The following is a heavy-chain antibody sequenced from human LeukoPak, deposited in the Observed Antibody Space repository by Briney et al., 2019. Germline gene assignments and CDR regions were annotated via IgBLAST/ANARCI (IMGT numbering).Heavy chain of an antibody. CDR1: GGTFSSYA. J-gene: IGHJ4*02. CDR3: ARVEGYCSGGSCYSKPFDF. CDR2: IIPIFGTA. D-gene: IGHD2-15*01. Sequence: SVKVSCKASGGTFSSYAISWVRQAPGQGLEWMGGIIPIFGTANYAQKLQGRVTITADKSTSTAYMELSSLRSEDTAVYYCARVEGYCSGGSCYSKPFDFWGQGTLVTVSS. V-gene: IGHV1-69*06.